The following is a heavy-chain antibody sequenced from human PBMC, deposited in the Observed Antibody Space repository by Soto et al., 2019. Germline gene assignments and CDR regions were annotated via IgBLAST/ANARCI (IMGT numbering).Heavy chain of an antibody. J-gene: IGHJ4*02. D-gene: IGHD3-10*01. CDR1: GYTFTRYP. CDR2: LNPANGDT. CDR3: ARKDYYGSGIYYFDS. Sequence: QVQLVQSGPEVMKPGASVKLSCEASGYTFTRYPIHWVRQAPGQGLEWMGWLNPANGDTGYSQNFQGRVTITRDTSASTAYMEMNSLRSEDTAVDYCARKDYYGSGIYYFDSWGQGTQVTVSS. V-gene: IGHV1-3*01.